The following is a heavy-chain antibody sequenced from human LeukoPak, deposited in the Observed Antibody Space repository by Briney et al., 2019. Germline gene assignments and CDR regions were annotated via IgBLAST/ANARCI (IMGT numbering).Heavy chain of an antibody. J-gene: IGHJ6*02. CDR3: ARDKEASSSSTSCYRDGMDV. V-gene: IGHV1-69*04. CDR1: GGTFSSYA. CDR2: IIPILGIA. D-gene: IGHD2-2*02. Sequence: SVKVSCKASGGTFSSYAISWVRQAPGQGLEWMGRIIPILGIANYAQKFQGRVTITADKSTSTAYMELSSLRSEDTAVYYCARDKEASSSSTSCYRDGMDVWGRGTTVTVSS.